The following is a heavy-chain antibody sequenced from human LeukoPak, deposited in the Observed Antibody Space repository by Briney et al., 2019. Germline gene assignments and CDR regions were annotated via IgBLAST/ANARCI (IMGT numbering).Heavy chain of an antibody. CDR2: VYYTGST. Sequence: SETLSLTCTVSGGSISSYYWSWIRQPPGEGLEWIGNVYYTGSTYYNPSLKSRVTTSVDTSKNHFSLKLSSVTAADTAMYYCASRPLTAVSYFDCWGQGTLVTVSS. CDR3: ASRPLTAVSYFDC. J-gene: IGHJ4*02. D-gene: IGHD2-21*02. CDR1: GGSISSYY. V-gene: IGHV4-59*04.